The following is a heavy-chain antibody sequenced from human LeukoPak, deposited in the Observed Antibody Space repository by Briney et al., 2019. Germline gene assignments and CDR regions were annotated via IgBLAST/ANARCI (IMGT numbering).Heavy chain of an antibody. J-gene: IGHJ4*02. D-gene: IGHD1-26*01. Sequence: GGSLRLSCAASGFTFSSYAMHWVRQAPGKGLEWVSRISKDGSDSFYADSVKGRFTISRDNARNTVELQMNSLRPEDTAVYYCARDLHWGASDYWGQGTLVTVSS. CDR2: ISKDGSDS. CDR3: ARDLHWGASDY. V-gene: IGHV3-74*01. CDR1: GFTFSSYA.